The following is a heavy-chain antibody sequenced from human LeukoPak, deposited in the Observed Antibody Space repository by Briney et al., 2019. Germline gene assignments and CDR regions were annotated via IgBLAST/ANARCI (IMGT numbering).Heavy chain of an antibody. Sequence: ASVKVSCKVSGYTLTELSMHWVRQAPGQGLEWMGWISAYNGNTNYAQKLQGRVTMTTDTSTSTAYMELRSLRSDDTAVYYCARGGTVAGFDYWGQGTLVTVSS. CDR3: ARGGTVAGFDY. V-gene: IGHV1-18*01. J-gene: IGHJ4*02. D-gene: IGHD6-19*01. CDR1: GYTLTELS. CDR2: ISAYNGNT.